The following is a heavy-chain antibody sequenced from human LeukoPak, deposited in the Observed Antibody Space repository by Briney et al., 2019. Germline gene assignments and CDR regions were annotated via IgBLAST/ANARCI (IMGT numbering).Heavy chain of an antibody. D-gene: IGHD3-10*01. CDR2: IYSGGST. Sequence: GGSLRLSCAASGFTVSSNYMSWVRQAPGKGLEWVSVIYSGGSTYYADSVKGRFTISRDNSENTLYLQMNSLRAEDTAVYYCARDLSGPFDYWGQGTLVTVSS. J-gene: IGHJ4*02. CDR3: ARDLSGPFDY. V-gene: IGHV3-53*01. CDR1: GFTVSSNY.